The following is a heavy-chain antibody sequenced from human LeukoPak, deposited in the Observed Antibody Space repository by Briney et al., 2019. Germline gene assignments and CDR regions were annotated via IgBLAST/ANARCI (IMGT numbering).Heavy chain of an antibody. CDR1: GDSFSGHY. V-gene: IGHV4-34*01. CDR2: INHSGST. J-gene: IGHJ4*02. Sequence: SETLSLTCAVYGDSFSGHYWAWMRQPPGKGLEWIGEINHSGSTYYNPSLTSRVTISVDTSKNQFSLKLTSVTAADTAVYYCGSGDNWGEYRGQGTLVTVSS. CDR3: GSGDNWGEY. D-gene: IGHD7-27*01.